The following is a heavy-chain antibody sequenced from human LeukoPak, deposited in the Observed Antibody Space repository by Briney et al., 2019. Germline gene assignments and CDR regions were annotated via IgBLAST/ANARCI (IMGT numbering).Heavy chain of an antibody. CDR1: GFTFSSYA. Sequence: GSLRLSCAASGFTFSSYAMSWIRQPPGKGLEWIGEINHSGSTNYNPSLKSRVTISVDTSKNQFSLKLSSVTAADTAVYYCAKTRGPRKFDYWGQGTLVTVSS. CDR2: INHSGST. CDR3: AKTRGPRKFDY. D-gene: IGHD3-10*01. V-gene: IGHV4-34*08. J-gene: IGHJ4*02.